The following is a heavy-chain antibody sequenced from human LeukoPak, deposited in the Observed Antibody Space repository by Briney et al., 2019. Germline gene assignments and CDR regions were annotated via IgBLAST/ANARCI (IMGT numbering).Heavy chain of an antibody. CDR2: ISHSGTT. V-gene: IGHV4-4*02. J-gene: IGHJ4*02. CDR1: GGSIDITNY. CDR3: ASQLFPLAVSGFDY. D-gene: IGHD6-19*01. Sequence: SETLSLTCDVSGGSIDITNYWSWVRQAPGKGLEWIGEISHSGTTNYNPSLRSRVAMSLDRGNNQFSLSLRSVTAADTAVYYCASQLFPLAVSGFDYWGQGTLVTVSS.